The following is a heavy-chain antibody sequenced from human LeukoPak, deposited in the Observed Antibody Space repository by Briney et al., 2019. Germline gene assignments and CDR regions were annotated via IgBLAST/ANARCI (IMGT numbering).Heavy chain of an antibody. D-gene: IGHD1-26*01. CDR1: AGSISRYY. J-gene: IGHJ4*02. CDR3: ARENSGSYREFDY. V-gene: IGHV4-4*07. Sequence: PSETLSLTCTVSAGSISRYYWSWIRQPAGKGLEWIGRIYTSGSTTSHASLKTRASMSVDTSKNQFSLKLSSVTAADTAVFYCARENSGSYREFDYWGQGTLVTVSS. CDR2: IYTSGST.